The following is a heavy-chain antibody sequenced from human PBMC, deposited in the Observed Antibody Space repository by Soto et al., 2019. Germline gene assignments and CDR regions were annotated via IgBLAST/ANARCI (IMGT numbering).Heavy chain of an antibody. V-gene: IGHV1-18*01. Sequence: QVQLVQSGAEVKKPGASVKVSCKASGYTFTSYGISWVRQAPGQGLEWMGWISAYNGNTNYAQKLQGRVTMTTDTSTSRAYGELRSLRADDTAVDYCASGTRGYCSGGSCPRFYYYYGMDVWGQGTTVTVSS. J-gene: IGHJ6*02. CDR1: GYTFTSYG. CDR2: ISAYNGNT. D-gene: IGHD2-15*01. CDR3: ASGTRGYCSGGSCPRFYYYYGMDV.